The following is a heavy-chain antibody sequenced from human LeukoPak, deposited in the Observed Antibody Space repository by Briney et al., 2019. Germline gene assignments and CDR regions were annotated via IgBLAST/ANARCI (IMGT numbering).Heavy chain of an antibody. CDR1: GFTFSAYS. J-gene: IGHJ6*03. D-gene: IGHD3-3*01. Sequence: GGSLRLSCAASGFTFSAYSTTWVRQAPGKGLEWVASVGSSGAYIYYADSVKGRFTISRDNAKNSLFLQMNSLRVEDTALYYCARMHLFGVVNYNYYYMDVWGKGTPVTVSS. CDR2: VGSSGAYI. V-gene: IGHV3-21*01. CDR3: ARMHLFGVVNYNYYYMDV.